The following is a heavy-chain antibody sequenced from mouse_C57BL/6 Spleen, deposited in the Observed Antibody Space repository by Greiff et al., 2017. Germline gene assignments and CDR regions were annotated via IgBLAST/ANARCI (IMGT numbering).Heavy chain of an antibody. CDR2: IDPSASET. D-gene: IGHD1-1*01. CDR1: GYTFTSYW. Sequence: QVRLQQPGAELVRPGSSVKLSCKASGYTFTSYWMHWVQQRPIQGLEWIGNIDPSASETHYQQKFKDKATLTVDKSSSTAYMQLSSLTSEDSAVYYCARHPLYDYGSSYGYFDVWGTGTTVTVSS. V-gene: IGHV1-52*01. J-gene: IGHJ1*03. CDR3: ARHPLYDYGSSYGYFDV.